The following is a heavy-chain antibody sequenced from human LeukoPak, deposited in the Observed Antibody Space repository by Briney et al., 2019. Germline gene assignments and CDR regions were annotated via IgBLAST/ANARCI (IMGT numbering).Heavy chain of an antibody. D-gene: IGHD5/OR15-5a*01. J-gene: IGHJ4*02. CDR3: EVIVSMSWDY. CDR2: IYYSGST. V-gene: IGHV4-39*01. CDR1: GDSISSSSYY. Sequence: SETLSLTCTVSGDSISSSSYYWGWIRQPPGKGLEWIGSIYYSGSTYYNPSLKSRLTISVDTSKNQFSLKLSSVTAADTAVYYCEVIVSMSWDYWGQGTLVTVSS.